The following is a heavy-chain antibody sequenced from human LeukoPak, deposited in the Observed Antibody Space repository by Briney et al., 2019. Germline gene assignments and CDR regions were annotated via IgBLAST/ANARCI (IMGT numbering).Heavy chain of an antibody. V-gene: IGHV3-53*01. J-gene: IGHJ4*02. D-gene: IGHD6-19*01. Sequence: PGGSLRLSCAASGFTASSNYMSWVRQAPGKGLEWVSTIYSGGSTYYADSVKGRFTISRGNSKNTLYLQMNSLRGEDTTVYYCARYGYTSGWYRNWGQGTLVTVSS. CDR1: GFTASSNY. CDR2: IYSGGST. CDR3: ARYGYTSGWYRN.